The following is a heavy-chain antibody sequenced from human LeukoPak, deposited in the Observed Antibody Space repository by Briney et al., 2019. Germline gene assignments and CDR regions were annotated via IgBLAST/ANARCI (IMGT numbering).Heavy chain of an antibody. CDR2: INPNSGGT. CDR1: GYTFTGYY. CDR3: AREGGGYYPYYFDY. V-gene: IGHV1-2*02. D-gene: IGHD3-22*01. J-gene: IGHJ4*02. Sequence: ASVKVPCKASGYTFTGYYMHWVRQAPGQGLEWMGWINPNSGGTNYAQKFQGRVTMTRDTSISTAYMEPSRLRSDDTAVYYCAREGGGYYPYYFDYWGQGTLVTVSS.